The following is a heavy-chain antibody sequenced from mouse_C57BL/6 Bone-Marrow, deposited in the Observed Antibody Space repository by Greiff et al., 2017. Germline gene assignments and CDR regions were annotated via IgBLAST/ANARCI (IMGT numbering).Heavy chain of an antibody. CDR3: ARRGGSSYWYFDV. J-gene: IGHJ1*03. Sequence: EVQLQQSGPELVKPGASVKIPCKASGYTFTDYNMDWVKQSHGKSLEWIGDINPNNGGTIYNQKFKGKATLTVDKSSSTAYMELRSLTSEDTAVYYCARRGGSSYWYFDVWGTGTTVTVSS. V-gene: IGHV1-18*01. D-gene: IGHD1-1*01. CDR2: INPNNGGT. CDR1: GYTFTDYN.